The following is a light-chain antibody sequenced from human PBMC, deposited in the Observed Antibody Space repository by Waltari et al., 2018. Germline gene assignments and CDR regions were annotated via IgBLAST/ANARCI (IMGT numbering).Light chain of an antibody. J-gene: IGKJ1*01. CDR2: DTC. CDR1: QSVGRS. CDR3: QKYASLPAT. V-gene: IGKV3-20*01. Sequence: WRASQSVGRSLGWYQQKPGQAPRLLIYDTCRRATGIPDRFSGSGSGTDFSLTISRLEPEDFAMYYCQKYASLPATFGQGTKVEIK.